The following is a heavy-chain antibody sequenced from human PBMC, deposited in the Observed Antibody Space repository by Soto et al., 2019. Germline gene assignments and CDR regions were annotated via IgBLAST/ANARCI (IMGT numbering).Heavy chain of an antibody. CDR2: IIPILGIA. CDR1: GGTFSSYT. CDR3: ARGRGGVVRQTGYMDV. D-gene: IGHD3-3*01. V-gene: IGHV1-69*02. Sequence: SVKVSCKASGGTFSSYTISWVRQAPGQGLEWMGRIIPILGIANYAQKFQGRVTITADKSTSTAYMELSSLRSEDTAVYYCARGRGGVVRQTGYMDVWGKGTTVTVSS. J-gene: IGHJ6*03.